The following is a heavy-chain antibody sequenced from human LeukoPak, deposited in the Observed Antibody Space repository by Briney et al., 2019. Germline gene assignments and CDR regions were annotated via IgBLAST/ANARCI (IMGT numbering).Heavy chain of an antibody. CDR1: GYTFTHYG. D-gene: IGHD2-8*02. CDR2: ISAYNGDT. V-gene: IGHV1-18*01. Sequence: ASVKVSCKTSGYTFTHYGISWVRQAPGQGLEWVGWISAYNGDTKYAQSFQDKVTMTTDTSTSTAYMGLRSLTSDDTAVYYCARSLLVVPDASGEHDAFDMWGQGTMVTVSS. CDR3: ARSLLVVPDASGEHDAFDM. J-gene: IGHJ3*02.